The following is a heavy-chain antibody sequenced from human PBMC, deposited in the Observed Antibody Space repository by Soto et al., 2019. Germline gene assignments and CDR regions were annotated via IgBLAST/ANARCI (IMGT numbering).Heavy chain of an antibody. J-gene: IGHJ1*01. CDR1: GFTFDDYA. CDR3: AKGGIAVAGSPFQH. Sequence: EVQLVESGGGLVQPGRSLRLSCAASGFTFDDYAMHWVRQAPGKGLEWVSGISWNSGSIGYADSVKGRFTISRDNAKNSLYLQMNSLRAEDTALYYCAKGGIAVAGSPFQHWGQGTLVTVSS. CDR2: ISWNSGSI. V-gene: IGHV3-9*01. D-gene: IGHD6-19*01.